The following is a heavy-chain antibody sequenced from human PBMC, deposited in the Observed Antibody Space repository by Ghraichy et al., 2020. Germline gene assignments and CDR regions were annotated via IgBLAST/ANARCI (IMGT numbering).Heavy chain of an antibody. Sequence: SQTLSLTCAISGDSVSSNSAAWNWIRQSPSRGLEWLGRTYYRSKWYNDYAVSVKSRITINLDTSKNQFSLQLNSVTPEDTAVYYCARALFPQYSSSWYYYYGMDVWGQGTTVTVSS. CDR3: ARALFPQYSSSWYYYYGMDV. D-gene: IGHD6-13*01. CDR1: GDSVSSNSAA. V-gene: IGHV6-1*01. CDR2: TYYRSKWYN. J-gene: IGHJ6*02.